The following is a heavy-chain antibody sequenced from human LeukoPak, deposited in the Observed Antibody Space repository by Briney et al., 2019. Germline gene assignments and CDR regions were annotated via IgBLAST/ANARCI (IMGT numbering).Heavy chain of an antibody. CDR3: AKDSVITIWFGELAALDY. CDR1: GSIFSSYA. D-gene: IGHD3-10*01. V-gene: IGHV3-23*01. J-gene: IGHJ4*02. CDR2: ISGSGGST. Sequence: GSLRLCCAAAGSIFSSYAMSLVRQAPGGGLDWVSAISGSGGSTYYADSVKGRFTISRDNSKNTLYLQMNSLRAEDTAVYYCAKDSVITIWFGELAALDYWGQGTLVTVSS.